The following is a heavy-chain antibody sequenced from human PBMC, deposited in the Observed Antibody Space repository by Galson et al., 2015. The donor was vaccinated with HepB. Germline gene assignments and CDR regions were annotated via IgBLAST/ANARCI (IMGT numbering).Heavy chain of an antibody. Sequence: SLRLSCAASGFTFGDYAMRWFRQAPGKGLEWVGFIRSKAYGATTDYAASVKGRFTISRDDSESIAYLQMNSLKTEDTAVYYCARDSRIQLWPGFDYWGQGTLVTVSS. D-gene: IGHD5-18*01. CDR2: IRSKAYGATT. J-gene: IGHJ4*02. CDR3: ARDSRIQLWPGFDY. V-gene: IGHV3-49*03. CDR1: GFTFGDYA.